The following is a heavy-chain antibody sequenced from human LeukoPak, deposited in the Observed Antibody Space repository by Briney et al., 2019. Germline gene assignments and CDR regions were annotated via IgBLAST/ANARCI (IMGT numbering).Heavy chain of an antibody. J-gene: IGHJ4*02. Sequence: ASVKVSCKASGYTFTNYGITWVRQAPGQGLEWMGWISGYQGSTKYAQNFQGRVTMTIDTSTSTAYMDLRSLRSDDTAIYFCARSDLGNITAGPFNYWGQGTLVAVSS. CDR3: ARSDLGNITAGPFNY. CDR1: GYTFTNYG. CDR2: ISGYQGST. V-gene: IGHV1-18*01. D-gene: IGHD4-23*01.